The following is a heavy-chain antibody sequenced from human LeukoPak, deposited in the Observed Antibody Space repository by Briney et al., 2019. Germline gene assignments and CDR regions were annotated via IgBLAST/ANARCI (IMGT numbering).Heavy chain of an antibody. J-gene: IGHJ4*02. Sequence: GGSLRLSCAASGFTFSTYGMHWVRQSPGKGLEWVAVISYDGSNKYYAGSVKGRFTISRDNSKNTLYLQMNSLRAEDTAIYYCAKGVAPAATNFDYWGQGTLVTVSS. V-gene: IGHV3-30*18. D-gene: IGHD2-2*01. CDR1: GFTFSTYG. CDR3: AKGVAPAATNFDY. CDR2: ISYDGSNK.